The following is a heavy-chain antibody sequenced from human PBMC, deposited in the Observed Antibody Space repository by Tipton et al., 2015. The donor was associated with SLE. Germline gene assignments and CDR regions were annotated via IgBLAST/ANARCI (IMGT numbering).Heavy chain of an antibody. J-gene: IGHJ6*03. CDR1: GGSFSGYY. Sequence: TLSLTCAVYGGSFSGYYWNWIRQPPGKGLEWIGEINHSGSTNYNPSLKSRVTISVDTSKNQFSLKLGSVTAADTAVYYCARVGHSYYYYYMDVWDKGTTVTVSS. V-gene: IGHV4-34*01. CDR2: INHSGST. D-gene: IGHD1-26*01. CDR3: ARVGHSYYYYYMDV.